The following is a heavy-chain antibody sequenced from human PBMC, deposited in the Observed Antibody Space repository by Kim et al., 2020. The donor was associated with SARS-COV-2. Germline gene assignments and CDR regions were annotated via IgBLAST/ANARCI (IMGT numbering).Heavy chain of an antibody. J-gene: IGHJ4*02. CDR1: GFTVSSNY. CDR2: IYSGGST. D-gene: IGHD3-3*01. CDR3: ARVKSNYDFWSGYFYFDY. Sequence: GGSLRLSCAASGFTVSSNYMSWVRQAPGKGLEWVSVIYSGGSTYYADSVKGRFTISRDNSKNTLYLQMNSLRAEDTAVYYCARVKSNYDFWSGYFYFDYWGQGTLVTVSS. V-gene: IGHV3-53*01.